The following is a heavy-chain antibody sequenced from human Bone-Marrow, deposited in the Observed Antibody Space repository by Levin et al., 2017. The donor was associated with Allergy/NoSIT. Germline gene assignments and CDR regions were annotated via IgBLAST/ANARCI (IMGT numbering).Heavy chain of an antibody. CDR2: IDWDDDT. CDR3: SRSDTSGWRGGALDI. Sequence: KSGPTLVKPTQTLTLTCTFSGFSLSTSGMCVSWIRQPPGKALEWLARIDWDDDTFYTTSLKTRLTISKDTSKSQVVLTMTDMDPVDTATYYCSRSDTSGWRGGALDIWGLGTMVTVSS. V-gene: IGHV2-70*17. D-gene: IGHD6-19*01. CDR1: GFSLSTSGMC. J-gene: IGHJ3*02.